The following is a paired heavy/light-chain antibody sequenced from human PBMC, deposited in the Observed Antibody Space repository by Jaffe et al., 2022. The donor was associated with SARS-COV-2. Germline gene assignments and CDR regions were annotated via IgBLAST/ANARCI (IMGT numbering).Light chain of an antibody. Sequence: QTVVTQEPSLTVSPGGTVTLTCASSTGAVTSGYYPNWFQQKPGQAPRALIYSTSSKHSWTPARFSGSLLGGKAALTLSGVQPEDEAEYYCLLYYGGAHLWVFGGGTRLTVL. J-gene: IGLJ3*02. CDR1: TGAVTSGYY. CDR3: LLYYGGAHLWV. V-gene: IGLV7-43*01. CDR2: STS.
Heavy chain of an antibody. Sequence: EAQLVESGGGLVQPGGSLRLSCSASGFTFSSYVMHWVRQAPGKGLEYVSAISNNGGTTYYADSVRGRFTISRDNAKNTLYLQMSSLRPEETALYFCVKGGYCTTTSCDWGWFDPWGQGTLVTVSS. CDR2: ISNNGGTT. D-gene: IGHD2-2*01. CDR1: GFTFSSYV. J-gene: IGHJ5*02. V-gene: IGHV3-64D*09. CDR3: VKGGYCTTTSCDWGWFDP.